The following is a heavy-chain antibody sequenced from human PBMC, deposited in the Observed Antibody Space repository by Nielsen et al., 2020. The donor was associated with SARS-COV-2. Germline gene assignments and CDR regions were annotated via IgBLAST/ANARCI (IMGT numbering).Heavy chain of an antibody. CDR2: IYSAGST. V-gene: IGHV3-53*01. J-gene: IGHJ6*02. D-gene: IGHD3-10*01. Sequence: GGSLRLSCAASGFTVSTNYMTWVRQAPGKGLEWVSVIYSAGSTYYADSVKGRFTISRDNSENTLYLQMNSLRAEDTAVYYCARTYGSGAGDVWGHGTMVTVSS. CDR1: GFTVSTNY. CDR3: ARTYGSGAGDV.